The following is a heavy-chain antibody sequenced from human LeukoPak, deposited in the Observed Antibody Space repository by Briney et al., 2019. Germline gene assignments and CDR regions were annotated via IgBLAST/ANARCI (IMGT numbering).Heavy chain of an antibody. V-gene: IGHV3-21*06. CDR1: GLTFSTSG. D-gene: IGHD1-14*01. J-gene: IGHJ4*02. CDR3: ATETNGRHYDY. CDR2: IGPTGSDR. Sequence: GGSLRLSCTASGLTFSTSGFNWVRQAPGKGLEWVASIGPTGSDRYHADSIKGRFTISRDNANNFLYLQMNSLRAEDTSVYYGATETNGRHYDYWGQGTLLTVSS.